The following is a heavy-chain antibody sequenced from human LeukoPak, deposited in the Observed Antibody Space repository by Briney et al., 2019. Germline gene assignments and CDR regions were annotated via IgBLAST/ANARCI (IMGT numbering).Heavy chain of an antibody. CDR2: IWNDGSNK. J-gene: IGHJ4*02. CDR3: ARDRGIVGAVEYFDY. Sequence: PGRSLRLSCTASGFTFRTFGFHWVRQAPGKGLEWVALIWNDGSNKYYADSVKGRFTFSRDDSKNTLYLQMNSLRAEDTAVYYCARDRGIVGAVEYFDYWGQGTLVTVSS. CDR1: GFTFRTFG. D-gene: IGHD1-26*01. V-gene: IGHV3-33*01.